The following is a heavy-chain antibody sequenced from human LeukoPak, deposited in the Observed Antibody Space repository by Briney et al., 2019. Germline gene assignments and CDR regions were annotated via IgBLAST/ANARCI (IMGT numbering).Heavy chain of an antibody. CDR3: ARAREYSSGWYTGYDAFDI. J-gene: IGHJ3*02. Sequence: ASGKASCKASGYTFTGYYRHWGRQAPGQGLEGMGGINPNRGGTNYAQKFQGRVTMTRDTSISTAYMELSRLRSDDTAVYYCARAREYSSGWYTGYDAFDIWGQGTMVTVSS. D-gene: IGHD6-19*01. CDR1: GYTFTGYY. CDR2: INPNRGGT. V-gene: IGHV1-2*02.